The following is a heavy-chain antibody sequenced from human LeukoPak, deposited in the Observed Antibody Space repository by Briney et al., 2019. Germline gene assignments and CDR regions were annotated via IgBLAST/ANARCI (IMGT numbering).Heavy chain of an antibody. CDR2: IYYSGST. J-gene: IGHJ3*02. Sequence: SETLSLTCTVSGGSISSGGYYWSWIRQHPGKGLEWIGYIYYSGSTYYNPSLKSRVTISVGTSKNQFSLKLSSVTAADTAVYYCARDAPGGYDILTGYHNDAFDIWGQGTMVTVSS. CDR1: GGSISSGGYY. D-gene: IGHD3-9*01. V-gene: IGHV4-31*03. CDR3: ARDAPGGYDILTGYHNDAFDI.